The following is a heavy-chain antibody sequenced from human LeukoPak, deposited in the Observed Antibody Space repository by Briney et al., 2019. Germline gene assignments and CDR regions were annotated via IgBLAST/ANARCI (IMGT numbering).Heavy chain of an antibody. CDR3: ARGPQYFQH. V-gene: IGHV4-34*01. Sequence: PSETLSLTCAVYGGSFSGYYWSWIRRPPGKGLEWIGEINHSGSTNYNPSLKSRVTISVDTSKNQFSLKLSSVTAADTAVYYCARGPQYFQHWGQGTLVTVSS. J-gene: IGHJ1*01. CDR1: GGSFSGYY. CDR2: INHSGST.